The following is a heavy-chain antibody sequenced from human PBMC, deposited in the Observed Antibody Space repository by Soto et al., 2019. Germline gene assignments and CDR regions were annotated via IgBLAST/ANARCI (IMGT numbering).Heavy chain of an antibody. Sequence: EVQLVESGGGLVKPGGSLRLSCAASGFAFSSYSMNWFRQAPGKGLEWISYISTSATTMYYADSVRGRFTVSRDNGKNSLYLQMTSLRDEDTALYYCAREGTHYDSRSDYYLGPSDLWGQGTLVTVSS. J-gene: IGHJ5*02. D-gene: IGHD3-3*01. V-gene: IGHV3-48*02. CDR1: GFAFSSYS. CDR3: AREGTHYDSRSDYYLGPSDL. CDR2: ISTSATTM.